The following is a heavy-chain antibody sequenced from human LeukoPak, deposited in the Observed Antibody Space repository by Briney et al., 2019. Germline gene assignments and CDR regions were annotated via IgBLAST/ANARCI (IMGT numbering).Heavy chain of an antibody. Sequence: SETLSLTCAVSGYSISSGYYWGWSRQPPGKGGEWIGSIYHSGSTYYNRSLKRRVTISVDTSKNQFSLKLSSVTAADTAVYYCAMAGYGDYDWFDPWGQGTLVTVSS. J-gene: IGHJ5*02. CDR2: IYHSGST. D-gene: IGHD4-17*01. CDR1: GYSISSGYY. CDR3: AMAGYGDYDWFDP. V-gene: IGHV4-38-2*01.